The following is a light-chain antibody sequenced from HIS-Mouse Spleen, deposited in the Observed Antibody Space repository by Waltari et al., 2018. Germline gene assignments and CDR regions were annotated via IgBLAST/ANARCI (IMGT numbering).Light chain of an antibody. CDR3: QAWDSSTPYV. CDR2: QDS. V-gene: IGLV3-1*01. J-gene: IGLJ1*01. Sequence: SYELTQPPSVSVSPGQTASITCSGDKLGDKYACWYQQTPGQSPLLVIYQDSKRPSGIPERFSGSNSGNTATLTISGTQAMDEADYYCQAWDSSTPYVFGTGTKVTVL. CDR1: KLGDKY.